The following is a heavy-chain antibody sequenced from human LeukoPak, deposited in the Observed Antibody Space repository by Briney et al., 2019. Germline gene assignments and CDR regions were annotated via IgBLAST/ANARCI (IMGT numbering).Heavy chain of an antibody. D-gene: IGHD2-15*01. CDR3: AKPKSGYCCGGSSYVDY. J-gene: IGHJ4*02. CDR1: GFTFSSYA. V-gene: IGHV3-23*01. CDR2: ISSSGGST. Sequence: GGSLRLSCAASGFTFSSYAMSWVRQAPGKGLEWVSAISSSGGSTSYADSVKGRFTISRDNPKNTLYLQMNSLRAEDTPVYYFAKPKSGYCCGGSSYVDYWGQGILVTVSS.